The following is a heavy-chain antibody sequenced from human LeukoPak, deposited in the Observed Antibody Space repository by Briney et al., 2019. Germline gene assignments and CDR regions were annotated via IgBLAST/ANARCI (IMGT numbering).Heavy chain of an antibody. V-gene: IGHV3-11*04. J-gene: IGHJ5*02. D-gene: IGHD3-22*01. CDR2: ISSSGSTI. CDR1: GFTFSDYY. Sequence: GGSLRLSCAASGFTFSDYYMSWIRQAPGKGLEWVSYISSSGSTIYYADSVKGRFTIYRDNAKNSLYLQLNSLRAEDTAVYYCARDHYYDSSGYNGWFDPWGQGTLVTVSS. CDR3: ARDHYYDSSGYNGWFDP.